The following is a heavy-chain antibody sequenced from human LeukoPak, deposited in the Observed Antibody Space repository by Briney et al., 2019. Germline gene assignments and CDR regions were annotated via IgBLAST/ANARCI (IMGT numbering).Heavy chain of an antibody. Sequence: KTSETLSLTCTVSGGSISSSSYYWGWIRQPPGKGLEWIGSIYYSGSTYYNPSLKSRVTISVDTSKNQFSLKLSSVTAADTAVYYCARLGYCSGGSCYRFDPWGQGTLVTVSS. CDR2: IYYSGST. CDR1: GGSISSSSYY. J-gene: IGHJ5*02. D-gene: IGHD2-15*01. CDR3: ARLGYCSGGSCYRFDP. V-gene: IGHV4-39*07.